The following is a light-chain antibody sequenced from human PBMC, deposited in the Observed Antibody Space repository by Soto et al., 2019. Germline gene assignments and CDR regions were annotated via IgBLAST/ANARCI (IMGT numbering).Light chain of an antibody. J-gene: IGKJ1*01. Sequence: EIVLTQSTATLSLSPGERATLSCSDSQSISSDLDSYQQNPGQAPRLFIYDASKLVTGSPARFRGSGSGTDFTLTISTLEPEDFAVYYSRTRSTWPLTFGQRTKVEIK. V-gene: IGKV3-11*01. CDR1: QSISSD. CDR3: RTRSTWPLT. CDR2: DAS.